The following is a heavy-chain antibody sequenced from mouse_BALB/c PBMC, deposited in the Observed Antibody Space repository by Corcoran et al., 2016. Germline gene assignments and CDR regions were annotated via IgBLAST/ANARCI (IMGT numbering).Heavy chain of an antibody. CDR3: ARAGTGDY. J-gene: IGHJ2*01. D-gene: IGHD4-1*01. CDR2: INTYTGEP. Sequence: QIQLVQSGPELKKPGETVKISCKASGYTFTNYGMNWVKQAPGKGLKWMGWINTYTGEPTYADDFKGRFAFSLETSASTAYLQINNLKNEDMATYFCARAGTGDYWGQGTTLTASS. V-gene: IGHV9-1*02. CDR1: GYTFTNYG.